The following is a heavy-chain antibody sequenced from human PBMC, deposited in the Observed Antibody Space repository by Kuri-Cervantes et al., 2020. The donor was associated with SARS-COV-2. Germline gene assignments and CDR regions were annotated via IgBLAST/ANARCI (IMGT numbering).Heavy chain of an antibody. D-gene: IGHD4-23*01. CDR2: IYYSGST. Sequence: SETLSLTCTVSGGSISSSSYYWGWIRQPPGKGLEWIGSIYYSGSTNYNPSLKSRVTMSVDTSKNQFSLKLSSVTAADTAVYYCARDLTDGGNWGNWFDPWGQGTLVTVSS. V-gene: IGHV4-39*07. CDR3: ARDLTDGGNWGNWFDP. J-gene: IGHJ5*02. CDR1: GGSISSSSYY.